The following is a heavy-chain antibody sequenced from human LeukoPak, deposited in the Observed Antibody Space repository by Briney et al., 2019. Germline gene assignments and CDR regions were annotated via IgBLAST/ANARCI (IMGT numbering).Heavy chain of an antibody. CDR1: GFTFSSYS. V-gene: IGHV3-48*01. CDR2: ISSSSSTI. Sequence: GGSLRLSCAASGFTFSSYSMNWVRQAPGKGLEWVSYISSSSSTIYYADSVKGRFTLSRDNSKNTLYLQMSSLRAEDTALYYCARSPRGDNSGYYFDYWGQGSLVTVSS. D-gene: IGHD3-22*01. J-gene: IGHJ4*02. CDR3: ARSPRGDNSGYYFDY.